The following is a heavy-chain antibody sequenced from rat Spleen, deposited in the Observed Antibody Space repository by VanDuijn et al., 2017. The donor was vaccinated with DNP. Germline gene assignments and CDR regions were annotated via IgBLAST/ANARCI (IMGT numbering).Heavy chain of an antibody. CDR1: GFTFSDYN. D-gene: IGHD1-3*01. J-gene: IGHJ3*01. CDR3: TTGFDYGRYGDNWFAY. V-gene: IGHV5S10*01. CDR2: IIYDGSSA. Sequence: EVQLVESGGGLVQPGRSLKLSCAASGFTFSDYNMAWVRQAPKKGLEWVATIIYDGSSAFYGDSVKGRFTISRDNAKSTLYLQMDSLRSEDTATYYCTTGFDYGRYGDNWFAYWGQGTLVTVSS.